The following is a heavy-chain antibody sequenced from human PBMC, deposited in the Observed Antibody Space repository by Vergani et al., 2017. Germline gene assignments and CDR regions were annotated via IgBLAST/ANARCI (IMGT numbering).Heavy chain of an antibody. D-gene: IGHD6-6*01. CDR2: ISSSGSTI. CDR3: ARAEQYSSPAFDI. J-gene: IGHJ3*02. Sequence: VQLVESGGGLVKPGGSLRLSCAASGFTFSNAWMSWVRQAPGKGLEWVAYISSSGSTIYYADSVKGRFTISRDNAKNSLYLQMNSLRAEDTAVYYCARAEQYSSPAFDIWGQGTMVTVSS. CDR1: GFTFSNAW. V-gene: IGHV3-11*01.